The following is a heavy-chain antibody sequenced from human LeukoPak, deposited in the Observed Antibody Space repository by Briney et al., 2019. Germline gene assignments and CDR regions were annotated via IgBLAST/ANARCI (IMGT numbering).Heavy chain of an antibody. J-gene: IGHJ6*03. Sequence: SETLSLTCTVSGDSINSYYWSWIRQPAGRGLEWIGRVYLTRSTDYNPSLRSRVIMSLDRSKNQFSLQVTSVTAADTAVYYCARSSHGVTGFPQAGVVRIFYYYYYYMDVWGKGTTVTVSS. CDR3: ARSSHGVTGFPQAGVVRIFYYYYYYMDV. V-gene: IGHV4-4*07. CDR1: GDSINSYY. CDR2: VYLTRST. D-gene: IGHD3-3*01.